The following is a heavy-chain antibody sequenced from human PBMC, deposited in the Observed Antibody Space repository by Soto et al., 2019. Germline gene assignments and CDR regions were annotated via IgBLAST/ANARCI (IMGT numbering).Heavy chain of an antibody. CDR3: ARVGLEQQLERGYFDY. V-gene: IGHV3-30-3*01. J-gene: IGHJ4*02. Sequence: QVQLVESGGGVVQPGRSLRLSCAASGFTFSSYAMHWVRQAPGKGLEWVAVISYDGSNKYYADSVKGRFTISRDNSKNTLYLQMNSLRAEDTAVYYCARVGLEQQLERGYFDYWGQGTLVTVSS. CDR1: GFTFSSYA. D-gene: IGHD6-13*01. CDR2: ISYDGSNK.